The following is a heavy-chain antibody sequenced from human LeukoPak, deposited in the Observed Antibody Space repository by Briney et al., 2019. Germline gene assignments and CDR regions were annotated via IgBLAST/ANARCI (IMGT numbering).Heavy chain of an antibody. CDR3: AREASYPNWFDP. Sequence: SETLSLTCTVSGGSISSYYWSWIRQPPGKGLEWIGYIYYSGSTNYNPSLKSRVTISVDTSKNQFSLKLSSVAAADTAVYYCAREASYPNWFDPWGQGALVTVSS. V-gene: IGHV4-59*01. D-gene: IGHD1-26*01. J-gene: IGHJ5*02. CDR1: GGSISSYY. CDR2: IYYSGST.